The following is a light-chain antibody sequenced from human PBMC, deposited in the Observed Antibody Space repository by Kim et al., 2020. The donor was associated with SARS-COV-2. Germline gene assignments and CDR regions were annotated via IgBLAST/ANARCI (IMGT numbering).Light chain of an antibody. CDR1: QSVSNY. V-gene: IGKV3-11*01. CDR2: DAS. CDR3: QQRSNWPPYT. J-gene: IGKJ2*01. Sequence: EIVLTQSPATLSLSPGERATLSCRASQSVSNYLAWYQQKPGQPPRLLIYDASNRATGIPARFSGSGSGTDFTLTISSLEPEDFATYYCQQRSNWPPYTFGQGTKLEI.